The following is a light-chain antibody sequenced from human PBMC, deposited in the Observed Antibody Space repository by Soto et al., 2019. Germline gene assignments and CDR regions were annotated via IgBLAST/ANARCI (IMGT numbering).Light chain of an antibody. V-gene: IGLV1-44*01. J-gene: IGLJ3*02. Sequence: QSVLTQPPSASGTPGQRVTISCSGSSSNIGINNVNWYQQLPGTTPKLLMYSNNQRPSGVPDRFSGSKSGTSASLAISGLQSEDEADYYCAVWDDSLTGWVFGGGTKLTVL. CDR2: SNN. CDR1: SSNIGINN. CDR3: AVWDDSLTGWV.